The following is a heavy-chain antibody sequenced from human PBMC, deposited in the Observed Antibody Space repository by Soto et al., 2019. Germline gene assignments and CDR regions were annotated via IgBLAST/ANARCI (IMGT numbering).Heavy chain of an antibody. D-gene: IGHD2-21*01. J-gene: IGHJ6*02. CDR2: TIPIFGTA. V-gene: IGHV1-69*13. CDR3: AFNSAIGYYYYGMDV. CDR1: GGTFSSYA. Sequence: SVKVSCKASGGTFSSYAISWVRQAPGQGLEWMGGTIPIFGTANYAQKFQGRVTITADESTSTAYMELSSLRSEDTAVYYCAFNSAIGYYYYGMDVWGQGTTVTVSS.